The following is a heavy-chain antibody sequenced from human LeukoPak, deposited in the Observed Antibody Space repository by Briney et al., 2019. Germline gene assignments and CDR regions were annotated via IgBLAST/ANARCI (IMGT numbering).Heavy chain of an antibody. D-gene: IGHD3-10*01. V-gene: IGHV3-23*01. CDR1: GFTFSSYA. CDR3: ARGYYGSGSFPDY. Sequence: GGSLRLSCAASGFTFSSYAMSWVRQAPGKGLEWVSAISGSVGSTYYADSVKGRFTISRDNSKNTRYLQMNSLRAEDTAVYYCARGYYGSGSFPDYWGQGTLVTVSS. J-gene: IGHJ4*02. CDR2: ISGSVGST.